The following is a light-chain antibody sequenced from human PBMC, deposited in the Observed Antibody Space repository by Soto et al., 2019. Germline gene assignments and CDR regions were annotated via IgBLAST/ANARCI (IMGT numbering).Light chain of an antibody. Sequence: QSVVTQTPSASGTPGQRVTISCSGSSSNIGASPVDWYQQVPGAAPKLLIYSTNQRPSGVPDRFSGSKSGTSASLAISGLQSEDEAEYFCAVWIGSLNTVVFGGGTKLTVL. CDR2: STN. CDR3: AVWIGSLNTVV. V-gene: IGLV1-44*01. CDR1: SSNIGASP. J-gene: IGLJ2*01.